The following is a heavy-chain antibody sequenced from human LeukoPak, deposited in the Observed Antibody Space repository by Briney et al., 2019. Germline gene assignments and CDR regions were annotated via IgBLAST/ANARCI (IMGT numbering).Heavy chain of an antibody. CDR3: AAPTTVTTSGAFDI. V-gene: IGHV1-45*02. CDR2: ITPFNGNT. D-gene: IGHD4-17*01. Sequence: SVKVSCTASGYTFTYRYLHWVRQAPGQALEWMGWITPFNGNTNYAQKFQDRVTITRDRSMSTAYMELSSLRSEDTAMYYCAAPTTVTTSGAFDIWGQGTMVTVSS. J-gene: IGHJ3*02. CDR1: GYTFTYRY.